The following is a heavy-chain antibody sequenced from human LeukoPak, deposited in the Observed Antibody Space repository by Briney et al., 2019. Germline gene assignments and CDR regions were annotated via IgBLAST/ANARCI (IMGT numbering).Heavy chain of an antibody. CDR3: AREGGPYRPLDY. J-gene: IGHJ4*02. CDR1: GGSITNTNY. Sequence: SETLSLTCGVSGGSITNTNYWSWVRQPPGKGLEWIGEGNLQGSTNYNPALMGRVAISVDTSQNHISLQLTSVTAADTAVYYCAREGGPYRPLDYSGQGTLVTVSS. V-gene: IGHV4-4*02. CDR2: GNLQGST.